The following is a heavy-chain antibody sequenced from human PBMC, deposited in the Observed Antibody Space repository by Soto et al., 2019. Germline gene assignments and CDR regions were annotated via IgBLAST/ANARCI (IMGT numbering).Heavy chain of an antibody. J-gene: IGHJ4*02. CDR2: IYYSGST. CDR3: ASGRLYDILTGYHLH. V-gene: IGHV4-39*01. CDR1: GGSISSSSYY. Sequence: PSETLSLTCTVSGGSISSSSYYWGWIRQPPGKGLEWIGSIYYSGSTYYNPSLKSRVTISVDTSKNQFSLKLSSVTAADTAVYYCASGRLYDILTGYHLHWGQGTLVTVSS. D-gene: IGHD3-9*01.